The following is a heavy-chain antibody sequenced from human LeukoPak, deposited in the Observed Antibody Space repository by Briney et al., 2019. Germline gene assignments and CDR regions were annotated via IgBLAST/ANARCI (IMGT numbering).Heavy chain of an antibody. J-gene: IGHJ2*01. V-gene: IGHV4-34*01. D-gene: IGHD3-10*01. CDR1: GGSFSGYY. CDR3: ARRGGRASPGDL. Sequence: PSETLSLTCAVYGGSFSGYYWSWIRQPPGKQLEWIGEINHSGSTNYNPSLKSRVTISLDTSKNQFSLKLSSVTAADTAVYYCARRGGRASPGDLWGRGTLVTVSS. CDR2: INHSGST.